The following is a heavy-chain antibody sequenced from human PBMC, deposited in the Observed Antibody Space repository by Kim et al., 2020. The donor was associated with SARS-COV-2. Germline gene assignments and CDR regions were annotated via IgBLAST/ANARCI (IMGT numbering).Heavy chain of an antibody. J-gene: IGHJ4*02. Sequence: GGSLRLSCAASGFTFSDYYMSWIRQAPGKGLEWVSYISSSGSTIYYADSVKGRFTISRDNAKNSLYLQMNSLRAEDTAVYYCARSPPGGYSYGYRPRTRRGYFDYWGQGTLVTVSS. CDR3: ARSPPGGYSYGYRPRTRRGYFDY. V-gene: IGHV3-11*01. D-gene: IGHD5-18*01. CDR2: ISSSGSTI. CDR1: GFTFSDYY.